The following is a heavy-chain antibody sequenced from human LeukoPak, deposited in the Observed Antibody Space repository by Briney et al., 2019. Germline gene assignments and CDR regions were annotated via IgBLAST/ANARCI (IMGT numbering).Heavy chain of an antibody. CDR2: IRYDGSNK. Sequence: GGSLRLSCAASGFTFSSYGMHLVRQAPGKGLEWVAFIRYDGSNKYYADSVKGRFTISRDNSKNTLYLQMNSLRAEDTAVYYCAKDLDIVYYYYMDVWGKGTTVTVSS. CDR3: AKDLDIVYYYYMDV. J-gene: IGHJ6*03. V-gene: IGHV3-30*02. D-gene: IGHD2-15*01. CDR1: GFTFSSYG.